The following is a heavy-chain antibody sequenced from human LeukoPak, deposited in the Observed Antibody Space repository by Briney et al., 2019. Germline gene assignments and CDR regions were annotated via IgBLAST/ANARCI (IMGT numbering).Heavy chain of an antibody. Sequence: PGGSLRLSCVAAGFTFSDRYMSWIRQAPGKGMEWVAYISLSADNIHYADSVKGRFTISRDNAKNSLHLQMDSLRVEDTAVYYCARDPYSGNYGPYYYYYMDVWGKGTTVTISS. D-gene: IGHD1-26*01. CDR1: GFTFSDRY. CDR2: ISLSADNI. CDR3: ARDPYSGNYGPYYYYYMDV. J-gene: IGHJ6*03. V-gene: IGHV3-11*04.